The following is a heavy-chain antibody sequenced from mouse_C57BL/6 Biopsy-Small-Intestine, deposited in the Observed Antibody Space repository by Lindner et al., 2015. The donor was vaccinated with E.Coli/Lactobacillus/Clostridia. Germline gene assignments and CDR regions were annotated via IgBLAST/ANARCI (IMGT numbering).Heavy chain of an antibody. Sequence: VQLQESGADLVRPGASVKLSCTASGFNIKDYYMHWVKQRPEQGLEWIGRIDPEDGDTEYAPKFQGKATMTADTSSSTAYLQLSSLTSEDSAVYFCARGFGSSFGYWGQGTTLTVSS. D-gene: IGHD1-1*01. CDR2: IDPEDGDT. CDR3: ARGFGSSFGY. CDR1: GFNIKDYY. V-gene: IGHV14-1*01. J-gene: IGHJ2*01.